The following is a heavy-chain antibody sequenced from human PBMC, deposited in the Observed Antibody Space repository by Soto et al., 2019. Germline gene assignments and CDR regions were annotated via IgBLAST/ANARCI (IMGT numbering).Heavy chain of an antibody. CDR1: GGTFSSYA. J-gene: IGHJ4*02. CDR3: ARDDNYVFSY. V-gene: IGHV1-69*05. D-gene: IGHD4-4*01. CDR2: IIPIFGKT. Sequence: SVKVSCKASGGTFSSYAISWVRQAPGQGLEWMGGIIPIFGKTNYAQKFQGRVTMTTDESTSTAYMELRSLRSDDTAVYYCARDDNYVFSYWGQGTLVTVSS.